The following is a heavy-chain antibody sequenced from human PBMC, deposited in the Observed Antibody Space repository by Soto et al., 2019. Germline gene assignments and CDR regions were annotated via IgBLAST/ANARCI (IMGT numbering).Heavy chain of an antibody. CDR1: GYSFTSYW. CDR2: IYPGDSDT. J-gene: IGHJ6*03. CDR3: ARHQAADTAMVPYYYYYMDV. V-gene: IGHV5-51*01. Sequence: PGESLKISCKGSGYSFTSYWIGWVRQMPGKGLEWMGIIYPGDSDTRYSPSFQGQVTISAVKSISTAYLQWSSLKASDTAMYYCARHQAADTAMVPYYYYYMDVWGKGTTLTVSS. D-gene: IGHD5-18*01.